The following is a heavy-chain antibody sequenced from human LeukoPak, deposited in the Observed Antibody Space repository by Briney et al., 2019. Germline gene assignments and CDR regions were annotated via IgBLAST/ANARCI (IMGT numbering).Heavy chain of an antibody. CDR2: IYYSGST. D-gene: IGHD1-1*01. CDR3: ARNEFPTGWFDP. V-gene: IGHV4-39*01. J-gene: IGHJ5*02. CDR1: GGSISSSSYY. Sequence: SETLSLTCTVSGGSISSSSYYWGWIRQPPGKGLEWIGTIYYSGSTYYNPSLKSRVTISVYTSKNQFSLKLSSVTAADTAVYYCARNEFPTGWFDPWGQGTLVTVSS.